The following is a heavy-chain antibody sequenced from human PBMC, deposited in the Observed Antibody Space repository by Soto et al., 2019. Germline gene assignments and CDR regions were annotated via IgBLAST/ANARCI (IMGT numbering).Heavy chain of an antibody. CDR3: AIGPIGYLDY. CDR1: GGSFSGYY. Sequence: WETLSLTGAVYGGSFSGYYWSWIRQPPGKGLEWIGEINHSGSTNYNPSLKSRVTISVDTSKNQFSLKLSSVTAADTAVYYCAIGPIGYLDYWGQGTLVTVSS. CDR2: INHSGST. V-gene: IGHV4-34*01. J-gene: IGHJ4*02. D-gene: IGHD3-10*01.